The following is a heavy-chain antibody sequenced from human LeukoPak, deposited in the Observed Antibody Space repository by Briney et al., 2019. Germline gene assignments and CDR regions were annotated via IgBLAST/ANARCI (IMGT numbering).Heavy chain of an antibody. D-gene: IGHD6-19*01. V-gene: IGHV4-59*10. CDR3: ARVRGGHNRGWSSDFDY. CDR1: DSSISNNY. CDR2: LSSSATT. Sequence: SDIMFFTSASADSSISNNYWSWIQKPAEKRLEWIVRLSSSATTHYNPSLISRVTISLDTSKSPFSLQLSSVTAADTAVYYCARVRGGHNRGWSSDFDYWGQGTLVTVSS. J-gene: IGHJ4*02.